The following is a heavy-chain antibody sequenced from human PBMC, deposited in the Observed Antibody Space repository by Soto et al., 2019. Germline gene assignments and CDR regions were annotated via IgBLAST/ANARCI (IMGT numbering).Heavy chain of an antibody. J-gene: IGHJ4*02. CDR2: ISWDGGST. CDR3: ARDDEGGSYCDLGY. D-gene: IGHD3-10*01. Sequence: GGSLRLSCAASGFTFDDYTMHWVRQAPGKGLEWVSLISWDGGSTYYADSVKGRFTISRDNSKNTLYLQMNSLRTEDTAIYYCARDDEGGSYCDLGYWGQGTLVTVSS. CDR1: GFTFDDYT. V-gene: IGHV3-43*01.